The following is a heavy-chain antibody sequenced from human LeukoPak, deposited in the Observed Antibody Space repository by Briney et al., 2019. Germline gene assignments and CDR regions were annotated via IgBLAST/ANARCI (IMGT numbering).Heavy chain of an antibody. CDR3: ARLKLLVGYYYFYYMDV. J-gene: IGHJ6*03. CDR2: IKQDGSEK. Sequence: GGSLRLSCAASGFTFSSYWMSWVRQAPGKGLEWVANIKQDGSEKYYVDSVKGRITISRDNAKNSLSLQMNSLRAEDRAVFYCARLKLLVGYYYFYYMDVWGKGATVTVSS. V-gene: IGHV3-7*01. CDR1: GFTFSSYW. D-gene: IGHD6-19*01.